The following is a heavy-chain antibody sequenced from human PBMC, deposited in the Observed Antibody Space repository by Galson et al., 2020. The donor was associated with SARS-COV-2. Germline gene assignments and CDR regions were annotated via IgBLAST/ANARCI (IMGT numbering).Heavy chain of an antibody. Sequence: GGSLRLSCAASGFTFSSYGMHWVRQAPGKGLEWVAVICYYGSNTYYADSVKGRFTISRDNSKNTLYLQMNSLRAEDTAVYYCAREDWSGGSCYSYGVGGPLDYWGQGTLVTVSS. J-gene: IGHJ4*02. CDR1: GFTFSSYG. D-gene: IGHD2-15*01. CDR3: AREDWSGGSCYSYGVGGPLDY. V-gene: IGHV3-33*01. CDR2: ICYYGSNT.